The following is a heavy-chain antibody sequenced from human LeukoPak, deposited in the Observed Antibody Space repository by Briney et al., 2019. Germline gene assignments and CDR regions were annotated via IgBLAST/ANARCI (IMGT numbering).Heavy chain of an antibody. CDR1: GFPFSSYV. J-gene: IGHJ4*02. D-gene: IGHD3-16*02. CDR3: AKVSSFLPYFDY. CDR2: IWYDGSNK. Sequence: GGSLRLSCAASGFPFSSYVMHWVRQAPGKGLEWVAVIWYDGSNKYYADSVKGRFTISRDNSKNTVYLQMNSLRAEDTAVYYCAKVSSFLPYFDYWGQGTLVTVSS. V-gene: IGHV3-33*06.